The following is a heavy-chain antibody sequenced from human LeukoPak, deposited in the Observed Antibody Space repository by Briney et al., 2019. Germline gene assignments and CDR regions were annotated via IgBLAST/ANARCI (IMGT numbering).Heavy chain of an antibody. Sequence: GGSLRLSCSASGFTVSSNYMTWVRQAPGKGLEWVSVIYSGGRTYYADSVKGRFTISRDNSKNTLHLQMNSLRAEDTAVYYCARGIGEQWMTQGGNYYDYYYMAVWGKGTTVTVSS. CDR2: IYSGGRT. D-gene: IGHD6-19*01. V-gene: IGHV3-53*01. J-gene: IGHJ6*03. CDR3: ARGIGEQWMTQGGNYYDYYYMAV. CDR1: GFTVSSNY.